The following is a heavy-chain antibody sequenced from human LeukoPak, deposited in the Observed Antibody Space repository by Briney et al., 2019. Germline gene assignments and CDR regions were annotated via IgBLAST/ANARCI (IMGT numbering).Heavy chain of an antibody. CDR3: ATVYSGYDYGSDYGDYGWYFDY. Sequence: AAGKVSCKASGGTFSSYAISWVRQAPGQGLEWMGGIIPMFGTANYAQKFHVSVTITADKSTSTAYMELSSLRSEDTAVYYCATVYSGYDYGSDYGDYGWYFDYCGQGTLVTVSS. CDR2: IIPMFGTA. CDR1: GGTFSSYA. D-gene: IGHD5-12*01. J-gene: IGHJ4*02. V-gene: IGHV1-69*06.